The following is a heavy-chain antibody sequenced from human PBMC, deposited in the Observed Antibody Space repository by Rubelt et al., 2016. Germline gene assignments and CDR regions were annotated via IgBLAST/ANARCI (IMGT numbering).Heavy chain of an antibody. J-gene: IGHJ5*02. D-gene: IGHD3-22*01. CDR2: IDPSDSYT. CDR3: ARQHNLDFGDYDSSGYRDWFDP. Sequence: WVRQMPGKGLEWMGRIDPSDSYTNYSPSFQGHVTISADKSISTAYLQWSSLKASDTAMYYCARQHNLDFGDYDSSGYRDWFDPWGQGTLVTVSS. V-gene: IGHV5-10-1*01.